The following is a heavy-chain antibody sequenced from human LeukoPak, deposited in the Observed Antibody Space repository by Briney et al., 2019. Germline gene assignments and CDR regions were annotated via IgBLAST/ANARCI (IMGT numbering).Heavy chain of an antibody. J-gene: IGHJ3*02. V-gene: IGHV4-28*05. Sequence: SETLSLTCAVSGYSISSSNYWAWIRQPPGKGLEWIGHIYYSGSIYYNPSLKSRVTMSVDTSKNQFSLKLSSVTAVDTAVYYCARKATTGPTKAAFDIWGQGTMVTVSS. CDR2: IYYSGSI. CDR1: GYSISSSNY. CDR3: ARKATTGPTKAAFDI. D-gene: IGHD4-17*01.